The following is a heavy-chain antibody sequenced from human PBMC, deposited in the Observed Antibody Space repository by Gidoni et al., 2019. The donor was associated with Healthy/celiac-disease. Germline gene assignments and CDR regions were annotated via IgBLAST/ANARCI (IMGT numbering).Heavy chain of an antibody. CDR2: INHSGST. J-gene: IGHJ4*02. D-gene: IGHD3-10*01. CDR1: GGSLSGAY. Sequence: QVQLQQWGAGLLKPSETLSLTCAVSGGSLSGAYWSWSRQPPGKGLAWIGEINHSGSTNYNPSLTSRVTISVDPSQSQFSLKLSSVTVADTAVYYCARGPTTRYYYGSGSYYFDYWGQGTLVTVSS. V-gene: IGHV4-34*01. CDR3: ARGPTTRYYYGSGSYYFDY.